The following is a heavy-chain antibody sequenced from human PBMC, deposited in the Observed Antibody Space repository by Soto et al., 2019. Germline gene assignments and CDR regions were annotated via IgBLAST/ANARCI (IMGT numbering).Heavy chain of an antibody. Sequence: QVQLVESGGGVVQPGRSLRLSCAASGFTFSSYAMHCVRQAPGKGLERVAVISYDGSNKYYADSVKGRFTISRDNSKNTLYLQMNSLRAEDTAVYYCARAWGLSQPVDYWGQGTLVTVSS. CDR3: ARAWGLSQPVDY. D-gene: IGHD3-16*02. J-gene: IGHJ4*02. CDR1: GFTFSSYA. CDR2: ISYDGSNK. V-gene: IGHV3-30-3*01.